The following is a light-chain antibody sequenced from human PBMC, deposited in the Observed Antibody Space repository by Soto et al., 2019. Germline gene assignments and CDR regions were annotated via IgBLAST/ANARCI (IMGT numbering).Light chain of an antibody. CDR2: GAS. Sequence: EIVLTQSPGTLSLSPGERATLSCRASQSVSSSLAWYQQKTGQAPRLLISGASSRATGIPDRFSGSGSGTDFTLTISSLEPEDFALYYCQQYGSSPITFGQGTRLEIK. J-gene: IGKJ5*01. CDR1: QSVSSS. V-gene: IGKV3-20*01. CDR3: QQYGSSPIT.